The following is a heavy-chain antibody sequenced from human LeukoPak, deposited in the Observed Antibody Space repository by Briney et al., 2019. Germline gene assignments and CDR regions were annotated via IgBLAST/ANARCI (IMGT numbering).Heavy chain of an antibody. J-gene: IGHJ4*02. V-gene: IGHV1-46*01. CDR1: GYTFTSYY. Sequence: ASVKVSCKASGYTFTSYYMHWVRQAPGQGLEWMGIINPSGGSTSYAQKFQGRVTMTRDTSISTAYMELSRLRSDDTAVYYCSYGSGSRWGQGTLVTVSS. CDR2: INPSGGST. D-gene: IGHD3-10*01. CDR3: SYGSGSR.